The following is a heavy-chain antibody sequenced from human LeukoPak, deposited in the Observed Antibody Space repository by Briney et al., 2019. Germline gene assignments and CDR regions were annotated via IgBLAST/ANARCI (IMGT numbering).Heavy chain of an antibody. CDR2: INGDGSTT. CDR3: ARGTSLAAAGY. CDR1: GFTFSNYW. V-gene: IGHV3-74*01. D-gene: IGHD6-13*01. Sequence: GGSLRLSCAASGFTFSNYWMHWVRHGPGKGLVWVSRINGDGSTTHYADSVKGRFTISRDNAKNTLYLQLNSLRAEDTAVYYCARGTSLAAAGYWGQGTLVTVSS. J-gene: IGHJ4*02.